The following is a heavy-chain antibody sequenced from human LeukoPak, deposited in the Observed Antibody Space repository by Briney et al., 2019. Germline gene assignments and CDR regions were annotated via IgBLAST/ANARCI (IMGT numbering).Heavy chain of an antibody. CDR1: GFTFSSYE. Sequence: GGSLRLSCAASGFTFSSYEMNWVRQAPGKGLEWVSYISSSGSTIYYADSVKGRLTISRDNAKNTLDLQMNSLRAEDTAVYYCVRGMFGPDYWGQGTLVTVSS. V-gene: IGHV3-48*03. J-gene: IGHJ4*02. CDR2: ISSSGSTI. CDR3: VRGMFGPDY. D-gene: IGHD3-3*01.